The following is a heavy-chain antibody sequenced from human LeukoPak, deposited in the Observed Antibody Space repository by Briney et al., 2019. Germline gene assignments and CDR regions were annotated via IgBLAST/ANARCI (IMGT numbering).Heavy chain of an antibody. Sequence: SQTLSLTCTVSGGSISSGGYYWSWIRQHPGKGLEWIGYIYYSGSTYYNPSLKSRVTISVDTSKNQLSLKLSSVTAADTAVYYCARAPQDDFWSGSVWFDPWGQGTLVTVSS. V-gene: IGHV4-31*03. J-gene: IGHJ5*02. D-gene: IGHD3-3*01. CDR2: IYYSGST. CDR1: GGSISSGGYY. CDR3: ARAPQDDFWSGSVWFDP.